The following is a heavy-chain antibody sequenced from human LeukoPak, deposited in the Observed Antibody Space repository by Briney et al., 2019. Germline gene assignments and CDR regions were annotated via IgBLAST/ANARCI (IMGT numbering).Heavy chain of an antibody. CDR2: IYHSGST. D-gene: IGHD5-24*01. V-gene: IGHV4-38-2*01. Sequence: SETLSLTCAVSGYSISSGYYWGWIRQPPGKGLEWIGSIYHSGSTYYNPSLKSRVTISVDTSKNQFSLKLSSVTAADTAVYYCARHRDGYRYFDYWGQGTLVTVSS. J-gene: IGHJ4*02. CDR1: GYSISSGYY. CDR3: ARHRDGYRYFDY.